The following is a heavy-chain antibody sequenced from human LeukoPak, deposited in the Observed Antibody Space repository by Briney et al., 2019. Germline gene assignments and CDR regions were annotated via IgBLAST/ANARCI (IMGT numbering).Heavy chain of an antibody. CDR3: AREPPNYYDSSGYYRKIPLYYYGMDV. Sequence: GASVKVSCQASGYTFTSYGISWVRPAPGQGLEWMGWISAYNGNTKYAQKLQGRVTMTTDTSTSTAYMELRSLRSDDTAVYYCAREPPNYYDSSGYYRKIPLYYYGMDVWGQGTTVTVSS. V-gene: IGHV1-18*01. D-gene: IGHD3-22*01. CDR2: ISAYNGNT. J-gene: IGHJ6*02. CDR1: GYTFTSYG.